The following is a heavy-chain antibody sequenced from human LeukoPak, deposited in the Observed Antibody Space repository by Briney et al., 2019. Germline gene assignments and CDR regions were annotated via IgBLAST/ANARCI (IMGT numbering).Heavy chain of an antibody. CDR1: GFTFGDYA. J-gene: IGHJ4*02. D-gene: IGHD3-10*01. V-gene: IGHV3-49*03. Sequence: SGGSLGLSCTASGFTFGDYAMSWFRQAPGKGLEWVGFIRSKAYGGTTEYAASVKGRFTISRDDSKSIAYLQMNSLKTEDTALYYCTRAVLLWFGEFDYWGQGTLVTVSS. CDR2: IRSKAYGGTT. CDR3: TRAVLLWFGEFDY.